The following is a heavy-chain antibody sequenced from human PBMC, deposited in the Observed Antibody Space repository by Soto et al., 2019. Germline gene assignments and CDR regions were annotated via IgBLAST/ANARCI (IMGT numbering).Heavy chain of an antibody. D-gene: IGHD3-3*02. CDR3: ARDRPAAYYHFWGVYPRDPGY. J-gene: IGHJ4*02. V-gene: IGHV1-46*01. Sequence: ASVKVSCKASGYTFTCYYMHWVRQAPGQGLEWMGIINPSGGSTSYAQKFQGRVTMTRDTSTSTVYMELSSLRSEDTAVYYCARDRPAAYYHFWGVYPRDPGYWGPGTQVTVSS. CDR1: GYTFTCYY. CDR2: INPSGGST.